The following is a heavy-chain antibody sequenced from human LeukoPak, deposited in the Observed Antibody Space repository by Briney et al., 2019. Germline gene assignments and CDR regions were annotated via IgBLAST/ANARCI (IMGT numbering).Heavy chain of an antibody. Sequence: ASVKVSCKASGYTFTGYYMHWVRQAPGQGLEWKGWINPNSGGTNYAQKFQGRVTMTRDTSISTAYMELSRLRSDDTAVYYCARFQIVVVPAAINWFDPWGQGTLVTVSS. D-gene: IGHD2-2*02. CDR3: ARFQIVVVPAAINWFDP. CDR2: INPNSGGT. V-gene: IGHV1-2*02. CDR1: GYTFTGYY. J-gene: IGHJ5*02.